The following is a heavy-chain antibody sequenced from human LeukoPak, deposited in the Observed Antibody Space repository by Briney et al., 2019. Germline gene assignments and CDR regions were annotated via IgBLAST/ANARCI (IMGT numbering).Heavy chain of an antibody. CDR3: AKDSTGGYNPSYFDY. CDR2: TRYDANNK. J-gene: IGHJ4*02. V-gene: IGHV3-30*02. Sequence: GGSLRLSCAASGFTFSGYGMHWVRQAPGKGLEWVTFTRYDANNKYYIDSVKGRFTISRDNSKNTLYLQMNSLRGEDTAVYYCAKDSTGGYNPSYFDYWGQGTLVTVSS. CDR1: GFTFSGYG. D-gene: IGHD5-24*01.